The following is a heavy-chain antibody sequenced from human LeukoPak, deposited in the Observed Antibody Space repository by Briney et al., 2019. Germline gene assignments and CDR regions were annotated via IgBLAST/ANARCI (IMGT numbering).Heavy chain of an antibody. Sequence: PGGSLRLSCAASGFTFSSYSMNWVRQAPGKELEWVSFISSSNNIYYADSVKGRFTISRDNAKNSLYLQMNSLRDEDTAVYYCARPHSGHLFDYWGQGTLVTVSS. CDR3: ARPHSGHLFDY. J-gene: IGHJ4*02. CDR2: ISSSNNI. CDR1: GFTFSSYS. V-gene: IGHV3-48*02. D-gene: IGHD3-10*01.